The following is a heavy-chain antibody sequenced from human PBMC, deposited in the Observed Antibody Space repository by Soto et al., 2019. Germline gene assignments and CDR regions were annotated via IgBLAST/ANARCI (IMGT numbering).Heavy chain of an antibody. CDR3: GRVVEGATRHTDPDA. CDR2: VYHNGGA. J-gene: IGHJ5*02. Sequence: SETRSLACTVSGVSIHNSHSFWAWIRQPPGKGLEFIGSVYHNGGAHYNSSLKSRVTISVDTAHNQVSLRMRSLTAADTAVYYCGRVVEGATRHTDPDAWGQGILVTVSS. CDR1: GVSIHNSHSF. V-gene: IGHV4-39*01. D-gene: IGHD2-21*01.